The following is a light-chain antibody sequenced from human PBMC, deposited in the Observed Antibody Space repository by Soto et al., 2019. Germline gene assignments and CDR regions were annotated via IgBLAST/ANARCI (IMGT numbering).Light chain of an antibody. Sequence: DIQMTQSPSTLSASVGDRVTITCRASQSISSCLAWYQQKIGREPRLLIYDASSLESGVPSRFSGSGYGTEFTLTIVSLQPDDFATYCCQQYNTYSSPTFGGGTKVDIK. CDR3: QQYNTYSSPT. J-gene: IGKJ4*01. CDR1: QSISSC. CDR2: DAS. V-gene: IGKV1-5*01.